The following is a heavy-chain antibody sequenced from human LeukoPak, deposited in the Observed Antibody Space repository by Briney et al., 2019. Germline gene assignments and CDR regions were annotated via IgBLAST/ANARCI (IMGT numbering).Heavy chain of an antibody. CDR3: AKDSNYDFWSGYLFDY. CDR1: GFTFDDYA. CDR2: ISWNSGSI. V-gene: IGHV3-9*03. Sequence: SGRSLRLSCAASGFTFDDYAMHWVRQAPGKGLEWVLGISWNSGSIGYADSVKGRFTISRDNAKNSLYLQMNSLRAEDMALYYCAKDSNYDFWSGYLFDYWGQGTLVTVSS. D-gene: IGHD3-3*01. J-gene: IGHJ4*02.